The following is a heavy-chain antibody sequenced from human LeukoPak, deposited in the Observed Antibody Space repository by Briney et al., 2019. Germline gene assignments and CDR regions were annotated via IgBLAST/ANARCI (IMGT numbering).Heavy chain of an antibody. CDR1: GFTFSNYG. V-gene: IGHV3-33*01. J-gene: IGHJ4*02. CDR3: ARDRGVAAHLDY. D-gene: IGHD5-12*01. Sequence: PGRSLRLSCAASGFTFSNYGMHWVRQAPGKGLEWVAVIWFDGTNKYYADSVRGRFTISRDNSKNTLYLQMGSLRAEDTAVYYCARDRGVAAHLDYWGQGTLVTVSS. CDR2: IWFDGTNK.